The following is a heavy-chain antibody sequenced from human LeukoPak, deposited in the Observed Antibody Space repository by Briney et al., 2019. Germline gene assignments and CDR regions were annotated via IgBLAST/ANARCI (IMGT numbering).Heavy chain of an antibody. CDR1: GFSPTTGGGG. CDR3: AHGPYWFDP. J-gene: IGHJ5*02. Sequence: SGLPLVKPQKPPPRPSPFPGFSPTTGGGGVAWTRNPPGKALEWLALIYWDDDKRYSPSLKSRLTITKDTSKNQVVLTMTNMDPVDTATYYCAHGPYWFDPWGQGTLVTVSS. CDR2: IYWDDDK. V-gene: IGHV2-5*02.